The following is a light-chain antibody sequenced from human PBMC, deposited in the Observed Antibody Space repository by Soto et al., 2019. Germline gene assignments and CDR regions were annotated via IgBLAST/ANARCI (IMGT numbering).Light chain of an antibody. V-gene: IGKV3-15*01. CDR2: GAS. J-gene: IGKJ1*01. CDR3: EEYNNWPRT. CDR1: QSVSSRF. Sequence: EIVLTQSPGTLSLSPGERATLSCSASQSVSSRFLAWYQQKPGQAPRLLIYGASTRATGIPARFSGSGSGTEFTLTISSLQSEDFAVYYCEEYNNWPRTFGQGTKVDIK.